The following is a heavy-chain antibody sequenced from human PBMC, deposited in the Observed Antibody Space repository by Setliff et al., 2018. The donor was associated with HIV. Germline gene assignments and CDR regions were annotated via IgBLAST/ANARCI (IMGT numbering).Heavy chain of an antibody. CDR1: AGSITSSSYY. V-gene: IGHV4-39*01. CDR2: SYYSGGT. CDR3: ASHTPAYCSDTSCYEYY. D-gene: IGHD2-2*01. J-gene: IGHJ4*02. Sequence: SETLSLTCTASAGSITSSSYYWGWIRQPPGKGLEWIGSSYYSGGTQYNPSLKSRVTVSVETSKNQFSLKLRSVTAADTAVYSCASHTPAYCSDTSCYEYYGGQGTLVNVAS.